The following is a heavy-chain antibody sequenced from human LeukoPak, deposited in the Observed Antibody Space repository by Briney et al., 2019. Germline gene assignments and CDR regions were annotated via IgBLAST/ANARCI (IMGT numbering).Heavy chain of an antibody. CDR2: ISWNSGSI. CDR1: GFTFDDYA. V-gene: IGHV3-9*01. CDR3: AKDLSYIAVAGPLDY. J-gene: IGHJ4*02. Sequence: PGRSLRLSCAASGFTFDDYAMHWVRQAPGKGLEWVSGISWNSGSIGYADSVKGRFTISRDNAKNSLYLQMNSLRAEDTALYYCAKDLSYIAVAGPLDYWGQGTLVTVSS. D-gene: IGHD6-19*01.